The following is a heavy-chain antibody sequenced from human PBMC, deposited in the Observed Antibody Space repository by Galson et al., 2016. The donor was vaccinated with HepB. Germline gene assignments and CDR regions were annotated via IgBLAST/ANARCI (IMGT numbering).Heavy chain of an antibody. J-gene: IGHJ6*02. V-gene: IGHV3-33*01. CDR2: IWYDGSLK. Sequence: SLRLSCAASRFTFSSYGMHWVRQAPGKGLEWVAIIWYDGSLKYYADSMKGRFTISRDNSKNTLYQQMNSLRAEDTAVYYCARDQTLGFGAVRPYYYYYAMDVWGLGTTVAVSS. D-gene: IGHD3-3*01. CDR3: ARDQTLGFGAVRPYYYYYAMDV. CDR1: RFTFSSYG.